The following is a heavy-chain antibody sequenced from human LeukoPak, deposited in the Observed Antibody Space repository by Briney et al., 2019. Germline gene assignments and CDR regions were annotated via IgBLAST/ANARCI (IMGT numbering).Heavy chain of an antibody. CDR2: IYYSGST. CDR3: ARDGGAIVGATIGGFDY. CDR1: GGSISSSNYY. Sequence: SETLSLTCTVSGGSISSSNYYWGWIRQSPGKGLEWIGSIYYSGSTYYNPSLKSRVTISVDTSKNQFSLKLSSVTAADTAVYYCARDGGAIVGATIGGFDYWGQGTLVTVSS. J-gene: IGHJ4*02. D-gene: IGHD1-26*01. V-gene: IGHV4-39*07.